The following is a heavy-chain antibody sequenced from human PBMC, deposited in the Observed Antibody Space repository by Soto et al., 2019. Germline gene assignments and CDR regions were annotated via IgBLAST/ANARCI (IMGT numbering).Heavy chain of an antibody. CDR3: ASSGSSSSWGYGMDV. J-gene: IGHJ6*02. D-gene: IGHD6-13*01. CDR2: IIPIFGTA. V-gene: IGHV1-69*06. CDR1: GGTFSSYA. Sequence: GASVKVSCKASGGTFSSYAISWVRQAPGQGLEWMGGIIPIFGTANYAQKFQGRVTITADKSTSTAYMELSSLRSEDTAVYYCASSGSSSSWGYGMDVWGQGTTVTVSS.